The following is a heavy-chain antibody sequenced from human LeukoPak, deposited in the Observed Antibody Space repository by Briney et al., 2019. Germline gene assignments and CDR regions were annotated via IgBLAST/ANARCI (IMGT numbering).Heavy chain of an antibody. V-gene: IGHV4-39*01. CDR2: IYFSGGT. J-gene: IGHJ4*02. D-gene: IGHD3-10*01. Sequence: PSETLSLTCTVSGDSISSSNCYWGWIRQLPGKGLEWFGSIYFSGGTYYNASLKSRVTISVDTSKNQFSLKLSSVTAADTAVYYCARQTGSGLFSLPGGQGTLVTVSS. CDR3: ARQTGSGLFSLP. CDR1: GDSISSSNCY.